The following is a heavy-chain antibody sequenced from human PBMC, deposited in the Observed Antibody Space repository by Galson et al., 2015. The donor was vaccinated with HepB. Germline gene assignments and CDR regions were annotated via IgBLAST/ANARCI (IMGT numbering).Heavy chain of an antibody. CDR1: GGSISSYY. Sequence: QVQLQESGPGLVKPSETLSLTCTVSGGSISSYYWSWIRQPPGKGLEWIGSIYYSGSTYYNPSLKSRVTISVDTSKNQFSLKLSSVTAADTAVYYCAGPASENWNAAAFDIWGQGTMVTVSS. V-gene: IGHV4-59*01. D-gene: IGHD1-1*01. CDR3: AGPASENWNAAAFDI. J-gene: IGHJ3*02. CDR2: IYYSGST.